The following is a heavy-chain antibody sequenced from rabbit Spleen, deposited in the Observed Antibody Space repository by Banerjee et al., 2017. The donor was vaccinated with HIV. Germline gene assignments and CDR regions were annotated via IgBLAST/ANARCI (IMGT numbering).Heavy chain of an antibody. CDR2: IDVGSRNT. V-gene: IGHV1S45*01. CDR3: VRDRANIGGDYGPYYFDL. D-gene: IGHD2-1*01. Sequence: QEQLVESGGGLVKPGASLTLTCTASGFSFSSGYDMCWVRQAPEKGLEWIACIDVGSRNTYYASWAKGRFTISKTSSTTMTLQVTSLTAADTATYFCVRDRANIGGDYGPYYFDLWGQGTLVTVS. CDR1: GFSFSSGYD. J-gene: IGHJ4*01.